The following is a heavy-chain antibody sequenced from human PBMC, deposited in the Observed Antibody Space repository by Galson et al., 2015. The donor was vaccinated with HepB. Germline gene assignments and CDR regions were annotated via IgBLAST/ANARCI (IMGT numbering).Heavy chain of an antibody. J-gene: IGHJ4*02. D-gene: IGHD6-13*01. V-gene: IGHV3-33*01. Sequence: SLRLSCAASGFSFSSYGMHWVRQAPGKGLEWVAVIWYDGSNKKYADSVKGRFTISRDNSKNTLYLQMNSLRAEDTAVYYCARRSSSWDDFDYWGQGGLVTVSS. CDR2: IWYDGSNK. CDR1: GFSFSSYG. CDR3: ARRSSSWDDFDY.